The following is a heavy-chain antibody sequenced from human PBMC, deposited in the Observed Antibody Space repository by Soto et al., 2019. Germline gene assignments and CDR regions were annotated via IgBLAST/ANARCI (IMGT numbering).Heavy chain of an antibody. CDR2: ISYDGRNT. D-gene: IGHD3-16*02. Sequence: QVQLVESGGGVVQPRGSLRLSCAASGFTFSRYALHWVRQAPGKGLEWVAVISYDGRNTYYVDSVKGRFTISRDNSKNTLSLQMNSLRSEDAGVYYCARDAYDFVWGTYRPVDYWGQGTLVTVSS. J-gene: IGHJ4*02. CDR3: ARDAYDFVWGTYRPVDY. CDR1: GFTFSRYA. V-gene: IGHV3-30*04.